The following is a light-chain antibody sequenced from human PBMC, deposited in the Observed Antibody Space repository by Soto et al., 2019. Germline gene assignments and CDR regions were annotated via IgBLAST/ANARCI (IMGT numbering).Light chain of an antibody. CDR1: SGHSGYI. J-gene: IGLJ2*01. Sequence: QPVLTQSSSASAYLGSSVKLTCTLSSGHSGYIIAWHQQQPGQAPRYLMKLEGTGSYSKGSGVPDRFSGSSSGADRYLTISNLQFEDEGDYYCETWDSNTRLFGGGTQLTVL. V-gene: IGLV4-60*02. CDR2: LEGTGSY. CDR3: ETWDSNTRL.